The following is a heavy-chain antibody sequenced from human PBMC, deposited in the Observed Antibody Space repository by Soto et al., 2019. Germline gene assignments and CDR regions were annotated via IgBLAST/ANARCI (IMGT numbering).Heavy chain of an antibody. D-gene: IGHD6-19*01. CDR1: GFTFDDYA. Sequence: EVQLVESGGGLVQPGRSLRLSCAASGFTFDDYAMHWVRQAPGKGLEWVSGISWNSGSIGYADSVKGRFTISRDNAKNSLYLQMNSLRAEDTALYYCAKVAVAGSLYWYFDLWGRAPWSLSPQ. CDR3: AKVAVAGSLYWYFDL. V-gene: IGHV3-9*01. J-gene: IGHJ2*01. CDR2: ISWNSGSI.